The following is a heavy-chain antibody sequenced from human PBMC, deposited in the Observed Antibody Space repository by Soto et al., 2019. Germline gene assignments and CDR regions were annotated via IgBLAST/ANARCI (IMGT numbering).Heavy chain of an antibody. Sequence: QVRLQESGPGLVKPSKTLSLTCTVSGGSISSGDYYWSWIRHHPGGGLEWIGYNHYSGNTYYDPSLKSRLTMSVDTSKNQFSLNLSSVTAADTAVYYCARTPGGAPADYYFDYWGLGTLVTVSS. CDR3: ARTPGGAPADYYFDY. V-gene: IGHV4-31*03. CDR2: NHYSGNT. D-gene: IGHD4-17*01. CDR1: GGSISSGDYY. J-gene: IGHJ4*02.